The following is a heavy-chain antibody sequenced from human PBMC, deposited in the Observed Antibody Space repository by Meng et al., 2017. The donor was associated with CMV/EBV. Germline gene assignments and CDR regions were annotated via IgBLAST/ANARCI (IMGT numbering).Heavy chain of an antibody. J-gene: IGHJ6*02. CDR1: GFTLSSYE. CDR3: ARDLQPHYYYYYGMDI. Sequence: GESLKISCAASGFTLSSYEMNWVRQAPGKGLEWVSYISSSGSTIYYADSVKGRFTISRDNAKNSLYLQMNSLRAEDTAVYYCARDLQPHYYYYYGMDIWGQGTTVTVSS. V-gene: IGHV3-48*03. D-gene: IGHD4-11*01. CDR2: ISSSGSTI.